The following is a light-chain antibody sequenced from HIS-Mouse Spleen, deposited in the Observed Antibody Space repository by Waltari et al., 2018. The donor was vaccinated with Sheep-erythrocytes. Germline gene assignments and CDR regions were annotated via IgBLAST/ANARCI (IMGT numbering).Light chain of an antibody. CDR3: CSYAGSSTPWV. CDR1: NIGSKS. J-gene: IGLJ3*02. V-gene: IGLV3-21*03. CDR2: DDS. Sequence: SYVLTQPPSVSVAPGKTARITCGGNNIGSKSVHWYQQKPGQAPVLVVYDDSDRPSGFPERFSGSNSGNTASLTISGLQAEDEADYYCCSYAGSSTPWVFGGGTKLTVL.